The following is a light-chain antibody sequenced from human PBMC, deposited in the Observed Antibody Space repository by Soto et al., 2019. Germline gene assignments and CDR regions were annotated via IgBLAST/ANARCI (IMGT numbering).Light chain of an antibody. Sequence: EIVLTQSPATLSLSPGERATFSCRASQSVSSYLAWYQQKPGQAPRLLIYDASTRATGIAARFSGSGSRTDFTLTISSLEPEDFAVYYCQQHNHWPPPITCGQGTRLEMK. J-gene: IGKJ5*01. CDR3: QQHNHWPPPIT. CDR2: DAS. CDR1: QSVSSY. V-gene: IGKV3-11*01.